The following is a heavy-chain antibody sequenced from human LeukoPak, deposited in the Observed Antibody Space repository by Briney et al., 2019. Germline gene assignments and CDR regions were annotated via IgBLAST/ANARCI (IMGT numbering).Heavy chain of an antibody. Sequence: PGGSLRLSCAASGFTFSSFAMSWVRQAPGKGLGWVSAISGGSDNTYYADSVKGRFTISRDNSKNTLDLHMSSLTADDTAVYYCANMQLVKGVFEIWGQGTRVTVSS. CDR1: GFTFSSFA. CDR2: ISGGSDNT. CDR3: ANMQLVKGVFEI. D-gene: IGHD6-13*01. J-gene: IGHJ3*02. V-gene: IGHV3-23*01.